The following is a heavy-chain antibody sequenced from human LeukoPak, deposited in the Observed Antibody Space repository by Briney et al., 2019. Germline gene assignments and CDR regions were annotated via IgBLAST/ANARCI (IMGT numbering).Heavy chain of an antibody. CDR1: GFTFSSYA. D-gene: IGHD2-15*01. J-gene: IGHJ4*02. V-gene: IGHV3-23*01. CDR2: ISGSGGST. Sequence: GGSLRLSCAASGFTFSSYAMSWVRQAPGKGLEWVSAISGSGGSTYYADSVKGRFTISRDKSKNTLYLQMNSLRAEDTAVYYCARVPLAEYCSGGSCYSDYWGQGTLVTVSS. CDR3: ARVPLAEYCSGGSCYSDY.